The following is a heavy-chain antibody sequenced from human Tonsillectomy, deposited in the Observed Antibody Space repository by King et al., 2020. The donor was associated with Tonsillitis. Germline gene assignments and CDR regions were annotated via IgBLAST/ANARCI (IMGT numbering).Heavy chain of an antibody. CDR3: ARGSGATGRYFDT. CDR2: ILYDGSAK. CDR1: GFIFGSYG. J-gene: IGHJ4*01. V-gene: IGHV3-30*03. Sequence: VQLVESGGGVVQPGRSLRLSCEASGFIFGSYGMHWVRQAPGKGREWVAGILYDGSAKYYGESVKGRFTVSRDNSKNTLYLQLNSLRPEDTSLYFCARGSGATGRYFDTWGHGTLVTVSS. D-gene: IGHD3-10*01.